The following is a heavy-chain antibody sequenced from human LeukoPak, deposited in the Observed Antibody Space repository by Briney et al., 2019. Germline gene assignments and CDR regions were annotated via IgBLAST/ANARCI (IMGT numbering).Heavy chain of an antibody. CDR2: IYTGGST. D-gene: IGHD5-24*01. V-gene: IGHV4-61*02. CDR3: ARGLEMATIQRWGYFDY. Sequence: LSETLSLTCTVSGGSISSGSYYWSWIRQPAGKGLEWIGRIYTGGSTNYNPSLKSRVTISVDTSKNQFSLKLSSVTAADTAVYYCARGLEMATIQRWGYFDYWGQGTLVTVSS. J-gene: IGHJ4*02. CDR1: GGSISSGSYY.